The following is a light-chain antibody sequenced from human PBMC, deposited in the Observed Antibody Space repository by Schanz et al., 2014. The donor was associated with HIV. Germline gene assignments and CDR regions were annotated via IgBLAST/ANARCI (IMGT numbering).Light chain of an antibody. CDR2: AAS. CDR3: QQRSTWPLT. V-gene: IGKV3D-20*02. Sequence: IVLTQSPGTLSLSPGERGTLSCRASQSISSSLLAWYQKKPGQAPTLLIYAASSRASGIPDRFSGSGSGADFTLTISGLEPEDFAVYYCQQRSTWPLTFGGGTKVGIK. CDR1: QSISSSL. J-gene: IGKJ4*01.